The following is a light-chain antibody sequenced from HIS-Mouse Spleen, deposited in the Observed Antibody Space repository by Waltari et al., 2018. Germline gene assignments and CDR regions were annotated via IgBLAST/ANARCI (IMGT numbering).Light chain of an antibody. CDR1: QSVSSSY. CDR3: QQYGSSFT. CDR2: GAS. V-gene: IGKV3-20*01. J-gene: IGKJ3*01. Sequence: IVSTQSPGTLSLSPGERATISCKASQSVSSSYFAWYQQKPGQAPRLLTYGASSRATGIPDRFSGSGSGTDFTLTISRLEPEDFAVYYCQQYGSSFTFGPGTKVDIK.